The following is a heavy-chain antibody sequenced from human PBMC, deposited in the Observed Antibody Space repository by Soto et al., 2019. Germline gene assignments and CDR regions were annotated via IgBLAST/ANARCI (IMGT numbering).Heavy chain of an antibody. J-gene: IGHJ4*02. V-gene: IGHV3-33*01. CDR2: IWYDGSNK. Sequence: PGGSLRLSCAASGFTFSSYGMHWVRQAPGKGLEWVAVIWYDGSNKYYADSVKGRFTISRDNSKNTLYLQMNSLRAEDTAVYYYARDNLGYYYSSGYCSYFAYWGQGTLVTVSS. CDR3: ARDNLGYYYSSGYCSYFAY. CDR1: GFTFSSYG. D-gene: IGHD3-22*01.